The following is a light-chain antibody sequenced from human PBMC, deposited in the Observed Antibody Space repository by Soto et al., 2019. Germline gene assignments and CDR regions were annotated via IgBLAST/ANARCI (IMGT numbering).Light chain of an antibody. V-gene: IGKV3-15*01. CDR2: GAS. Sequence: IVMTQSPATLSVSPGGRATLSCRASQSISDTLAWYQQKPGQAPRLLIHGASTRATGFPARFSGSGSGTDFTLTISSLEPEDFAVYYCQQRSNWPRTFGQGTKVDIK. J-gene: IGKJ1*01. CDR3: QQRSNWPRT. CDR1: QSISDT.